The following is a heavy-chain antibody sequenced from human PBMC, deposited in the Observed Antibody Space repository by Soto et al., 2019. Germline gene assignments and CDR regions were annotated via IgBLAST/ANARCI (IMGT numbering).Heavy chain of an antibody. J-gene: IGHJ4*02. D-gene: IGHD2-2*01. CDR1: GYTFTTYD. CDR3: AIRQERSSPHYFDY. V-gene: IGHV1-8*01. CDR2: MNPYTGNT. Sequence: QVQLVQSGAEVKEPGASVKVSCKASGYTFTTYDIYWMRQATGQGLEWMGWMNPYTGNTGYAQKFQGRVTVTRNTSISTVYMEMRGLRLDDTAVYYCAIRQERSSPHYFDYWGQGSQVTVSS.